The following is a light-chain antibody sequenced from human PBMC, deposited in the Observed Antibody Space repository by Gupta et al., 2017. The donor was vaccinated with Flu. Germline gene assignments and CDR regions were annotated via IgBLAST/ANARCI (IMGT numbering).Light chain of an antibody. CDR1: HYTSRY. J-gene: IGKJ2*01. CDR2: GAS. Sequence: DIQMTQSPSSLSASVGDRVTITCRASHYTSRYLNWYQQKPGKAPQLLISGASTLQNGVPPRFSGTGSGTEFTLTISNVQPDDFGKYYCQQSYSSPPTFGQGTNLDIK. V-gene: IGKV1-39*01. CDR3: QQSYSSPPT.